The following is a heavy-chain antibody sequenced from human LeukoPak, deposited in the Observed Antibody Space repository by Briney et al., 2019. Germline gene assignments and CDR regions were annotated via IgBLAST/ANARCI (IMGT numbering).Heavy chain of an antibody. CDR1: GGSVSDYY. CDR3: ASRKLGNDY. J-gene: IGHJ4*02. V-gene: IGHV4-59*02. Sequence: SETLSLTCTVPGGSVSDYYWSWIRQFPGKGLEWIGYIYYTGTSYNPSLKSRVTISADTSKNQFSLNLSSVTAADTAVYYCASRKLGNDYWGQGTLVTVSS. CDR2: IYYTGT. D-gene: IGHD7-27*01.